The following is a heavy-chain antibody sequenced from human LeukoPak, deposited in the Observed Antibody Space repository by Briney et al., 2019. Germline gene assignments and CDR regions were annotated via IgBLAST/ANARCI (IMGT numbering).Heavy chain of an antibody. D-gene: IGHD5-12*01. CDR3: ARETDIVATISGYYYMDV. CDR2: IYYSGST. CDR1: GGSISSSSYY. Sequence: SETLSLTCTVSGGSISSSSYYWGWVRQPPGKGLEWIGSIYYSGSTYYNPSLKSRVTISVDTSKNQFSLKLSSVTAADTAVYYCARETDIVATISGYYYMDVWGKGTTVTVSS. V-gene: IGHV4-39*07. J-gene: IGHJ6*03.